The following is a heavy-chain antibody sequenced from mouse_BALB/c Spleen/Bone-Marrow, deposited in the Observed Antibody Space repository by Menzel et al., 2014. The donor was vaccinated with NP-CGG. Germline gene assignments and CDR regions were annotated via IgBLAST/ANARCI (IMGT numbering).Heavy chain of an antibody. Sequence: EVKLMESGAELVRSGASVKLSCTASGFNIKDYYMHWVKQRPEQGLEWIGWIDPENGDTEYAPKFQGKATMTADTSSNTAHLQLSSLTSEDTAVYYCNGNYYAMDYWGQGTSVTVSP. D-gene: IGHD2-1*01. J-gene: IGHJ4*01. CDR2: IDPENGDT. CDR1: GFNIKDYY. CDR3: NGNYYAMDY. V-gene: IGHV14-4*02.